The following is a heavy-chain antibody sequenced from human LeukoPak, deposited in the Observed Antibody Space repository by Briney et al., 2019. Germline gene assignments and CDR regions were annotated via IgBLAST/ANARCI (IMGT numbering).Heavy chain of an antibody. CDR2: ISGSGGST. V-gene: IGHV3-23*01. Sequence: PGGSLRLSCAASGFTVSSYGMSWVRQAPGKGLEWVSAISGSGGSTYYADSVKGRFTISRDKSKNTLYLQMNSLRAEDTAVYYCARFTITMTVVVPNFEYWGQGTLVTVSS. CDR3: ARFTITMTVVVPNFEY. D-gene: IGHD3-22*01. CDR1: GFTVSSYG. J-gene: IGHJ4*02.